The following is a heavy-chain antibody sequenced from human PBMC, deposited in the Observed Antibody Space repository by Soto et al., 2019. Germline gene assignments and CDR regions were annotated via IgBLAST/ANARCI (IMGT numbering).Heavy chain of an antibody. J-gene: IGHJ4*02. CDR1: GFTFSSYA. CDR3: AKDKIKGIAAAGGGNIIDY. CDR2: ISGSGGST. D-gene: IGHD6-13*01. Sequence: GGSLRLSCAASGFTFSSYAMSWVRQAPGKGLEWVSAISGSGGSTYYADSVKGRFTISRDNSKNTLYLQMNSLRAEDTAVYYCAKDKIKGIAAAGGGNIIDYCGEGTLVTLSS. V-gene: IGHV3-23*01.